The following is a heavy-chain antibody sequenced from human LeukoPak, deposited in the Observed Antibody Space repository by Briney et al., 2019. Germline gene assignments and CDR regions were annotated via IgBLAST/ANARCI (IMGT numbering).Heavy chain of an antibody. Sequence: GGSLRLSCAASGFTFSSYSMNWVRQAPGKGLEWVSSISSSSSYIYYADSVKGRFTISRDNAKNSLYLQMNSLRAEDTAVYYCARVVFDSTDFDYWGQGALVTVSS. CDR3: ARVVFDSTDFDY. D-gene: IGHD2-2*01. V-gene: IGHV3-21*01. CDR2: ISSSSSYI. CDR1: GFTFSSYS. J-gene: IGHJ4*02.